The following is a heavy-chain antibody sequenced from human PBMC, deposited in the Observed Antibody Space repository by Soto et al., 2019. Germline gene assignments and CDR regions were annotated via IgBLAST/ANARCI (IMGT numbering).Heavy chain of an antibody. V-gene: IGHV3-23*01. J-gene: IGHJ4*02. D-gene: IGHD6-19*01. CDR3: AKGWAVAGYYFDY. Sequence: GGSLRLSCAASGFTFSSYAMSWVRQAPGKGLEWVPAISGSGGSTYYADSVKGRFTISGDNSKNTLYLQMNSLRAEDTAVYYCAKGWAVAGYYFDYWGQGTLVTVSS. CDR1: GFTFSSYA. CDR2: ISGSGGST.